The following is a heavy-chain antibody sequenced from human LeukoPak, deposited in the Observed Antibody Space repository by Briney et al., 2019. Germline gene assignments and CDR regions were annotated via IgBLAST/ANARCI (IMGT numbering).Heavy chain of an antibody. CDR2: IYYSGST. V-gene: IGHV4-59*01. CDR1: GGSISSYY. CDR3: ARVAGAARYYYYMDV. J-gene: IGHJ6*03. Sequence: SETLSLTCTASGGSISSYYWSWIRQPPGKGLEWIGYIYYSGSTNYNPSLKSRVTISVDTSKNQFSLKLSSVTAADTAVYYCARVAGAARYYYYMDVWGKGTTVTVSS. D-gene: IGHD6-6*01.